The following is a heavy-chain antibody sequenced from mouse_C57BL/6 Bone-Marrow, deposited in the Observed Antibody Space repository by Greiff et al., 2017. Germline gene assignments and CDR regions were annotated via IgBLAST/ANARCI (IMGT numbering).Heavy chain of an antibody. CDR3: ARGGDDYDGGYCDV. J-gene: IGHJ1*03. D-gene: IGHD2-4*01. CDR2: INPNNGGT. CDR1: GYTFTDYN. V-gene: IGHV1-18*01. Sequence: EVKLLESGPELVKPGASVKIPCKASGYTFTDYNMDWVKQSHGKSLEWIGDINPNNGGTIYNQKFKGKATLTVDKSSSTAYMELRSLTSEDTAVYYWARGGDDYDGGYCDVGGTGTTVTVSS.